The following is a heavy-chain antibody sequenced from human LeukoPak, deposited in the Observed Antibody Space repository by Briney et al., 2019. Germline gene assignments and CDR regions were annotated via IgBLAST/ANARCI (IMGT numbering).Heavy chain of an antibody. J-gene: IGHJ6*03. CDR1: GFTFSDNY. V-gene: IGHV3-11*01. Sequence: GGSLRLSCAASGFTFSDNYMTWVRQAPGKGLEWLSYISGNGGVIQYADSVKGRFTISRDNAKNSLYLQMNSLRAEDTAVYYCARTRYCSGGGCYQLGGDYYYMDVWGKGTTVTISS. CDR3: ARTRYCSGGGCYQLGGDYYYMDV. CDR2: ISGNGGVI. D-gene: IGHD2-15*01.